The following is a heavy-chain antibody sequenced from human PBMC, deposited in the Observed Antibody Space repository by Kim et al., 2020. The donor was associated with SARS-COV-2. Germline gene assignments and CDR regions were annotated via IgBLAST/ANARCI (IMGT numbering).Heavy chain of an antibody. CDR2: T. CDR3: ARETGLFAFDI. J-gene: IGHJ3*02. Sequence: TTYNPPLKSRVTIAVDTSKKQFSLKLSSVTAADTAVYYCARETGLFAFDIWGQGTMVTVSS. D-gene: IGHD3-9*01. V-gene: IGHV4-59*01.